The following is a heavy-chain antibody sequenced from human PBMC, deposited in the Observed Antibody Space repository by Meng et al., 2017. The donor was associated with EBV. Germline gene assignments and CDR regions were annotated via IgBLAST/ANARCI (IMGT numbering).Heavy chain of an antibody. D-gene: IGHD4-17*01. V-gene: IGHV7-4-1*02. Sequence: QLVQSGAELKKPGASVKIYCKASGYAFSTYAVNWVRQAPGQGLEWMGWINTNNGFPSYAQGFTGRLVFSLDTSVSTAFLQISGLKAEDTAVYYCARGLAYGDYGLDSWGQGTLVTVSS. CDR1: GYAFSTYA. J-gene: IGHJ4*02. CDR3: ARGLAYGDYGLDS. CDR2: INTNNGFP.